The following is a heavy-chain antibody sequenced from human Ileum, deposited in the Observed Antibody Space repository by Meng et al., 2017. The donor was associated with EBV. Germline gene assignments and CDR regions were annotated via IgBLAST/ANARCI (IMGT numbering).Heavy chain of an antibody. CDR1: GGSIRSINW. CDR3: ASSDYYRSDY. J-gene: IGHJ4*02. Sequence: QVQPEESGPGLAKPSGXLSLTCGVSGGSIRSINWWSWGRRPPGKGLKWIGERYHSGSTNDNPSLKSRVSRSGDKSKNQLSLKLNSVTAADTAMYYCASSDYYRSDYWGQGTLVTVSS. CDR2: RYHSGST. V-gene: IGHV4-4*02. D-gene: IGHD3-22*01.